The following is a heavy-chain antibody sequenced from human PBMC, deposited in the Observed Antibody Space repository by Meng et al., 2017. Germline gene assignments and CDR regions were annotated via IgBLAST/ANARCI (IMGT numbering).Heavy chain of an antibody. CDR2: IYHGGNT. Sequence: GPGLGNPAGPPSLDSVGPMGATSVWDLCRWVRQPPGKRLEWIGEIYHGGNTNYNPSLKSRDTISIDKSKNKFSRKLSSVTAADTAVYYCASWIYSCGWQWGQGTLVTVSS. D-gene: IGHD6-19*01. V-gene: IGHV4/OR15-8*02. CDR1: MGATSVWDL. CDR3: ASWIYSCGWQ. J-gene: IGHJ4*02.